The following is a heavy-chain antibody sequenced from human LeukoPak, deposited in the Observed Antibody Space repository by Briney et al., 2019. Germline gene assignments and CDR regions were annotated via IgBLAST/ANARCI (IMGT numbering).Heavy chain of an antibody. D-gene: IGHD2-15*01. V-gene: IGHV5-51*01. CDR3: ARRASPYCSGGSCSGYYFDY. CDR2: IYSGDSDT. Sequence: GESLKISCKGSGYSFTSYWIGWVRQMPGKGLEWMGIIYSGDSDTRYSPSFQGQVTISADKSISTAYLQWSSLKASDTAMYYCARRASPYCSGGSCSGYYFDYWGQGTLVTVSS. J-gene: IGHJ4*02. CDR1: GYSFTSYW.